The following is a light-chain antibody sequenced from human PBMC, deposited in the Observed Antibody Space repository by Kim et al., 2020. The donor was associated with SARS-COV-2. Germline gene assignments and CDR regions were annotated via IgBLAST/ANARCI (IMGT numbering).Light chain of an antibody. CDR1: RSNTGSNY. J-gene: IGLJ1*01. CDR2: RNN. CDR3: AAWDDSLNGYV. V-gene: IGLV1-47*01. Sequence: GQGFTISCSGRRSNTGSNYVYWYQQFPGTAPKFLIYRNNQRPSRVPDRFSGSKSGTSAPLAISGLQSEDEADYYCAAWDDSLNGYVFGTGTKVTVL.